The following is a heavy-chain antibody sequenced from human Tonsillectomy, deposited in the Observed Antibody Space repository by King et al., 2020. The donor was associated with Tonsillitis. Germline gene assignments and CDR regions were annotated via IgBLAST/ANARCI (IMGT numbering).Heavy chain of an antibody. D-gene: IGHD6-13*01. Sequence: QLQESGPGLVKPSETLSLTCTVSGGSISSYYWSWIRQPPGKGLEWMGYIYYSGTTNYNPSLESRVTISVDTSKNQFSLKLSSVTAADTAVYYCARLWGVAAAGIYWYFDLWGRGTLVTVSS. CDR2: IYYSGTT. CDR3: ARLWGVAAAGIYWYFDL. J-gene: IGHJ2*01. CDR1: GGSISSYY. V-gene: IGHV4-59*08.